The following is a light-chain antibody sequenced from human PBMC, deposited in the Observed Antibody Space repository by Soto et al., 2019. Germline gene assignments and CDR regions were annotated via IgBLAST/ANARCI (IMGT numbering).Light chain of an antibody. V-gene: IGKV3-20*01. CDR3: QQYGSSRVT. CDR1: QSVSSSY. Sequence: EIVLTQSPGTLSLSPGERATLSCRASQSVSSSYLAWYQQKPGQAPRLLSNGASSRATGIPDRFSGSGSGTDFPLTISRLEPKDFAVYYCQQYGSSRVTFGGGTKVEIK. J-gene: IGKJ4*01. CDR2: GAS.